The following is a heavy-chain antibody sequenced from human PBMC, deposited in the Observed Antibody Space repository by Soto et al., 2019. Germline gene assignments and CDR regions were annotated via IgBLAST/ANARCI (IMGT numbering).Heavy chain of an antibody. Sequence: EVQLVESGGGLVKPGGSLTLSCAASGITFSKAWMNWVRQSPGKGLEWVGRIKSRSDGGTTAYAAPVKGRFTISRDDSEDTLWLQMNSLKPEDTAVYYCITNFYSAHGMDVWGQGTAVTVSS. CDR1: GITFSKAW. J-gene: IGHJ6*02. V-gene: IGHV3-15*01. D-gene: IGHD4-4*01. CDR3: ITNFYSAHGMDV. CDR2: IKSRSDGGTT.